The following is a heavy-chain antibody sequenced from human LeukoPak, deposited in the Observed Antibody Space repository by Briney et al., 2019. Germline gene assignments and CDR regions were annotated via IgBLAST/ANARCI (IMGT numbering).Heavy chain of an antibody. CDR2: ISGGGGST. Sequence: GGSLRLSCAASGFTFSSYATSWVRQAPGKGLEWVSAISGGGGSTYYADSVKGRFTIARDNSKNTLYLQMNSLRAEDTAVYYCAKEAVGATAFDYWGQGTLVTVSS. CDR1: GFTFSSYA. CDR3: AKEAVGATAFDY. D-gene: IGHD1-26*01. J-gene: IGHJ4*02. V-gene: IGHV3-23*01.